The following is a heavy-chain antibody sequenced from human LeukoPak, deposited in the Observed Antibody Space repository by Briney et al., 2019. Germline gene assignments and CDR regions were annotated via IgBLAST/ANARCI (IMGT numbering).Heavy chain of an antibody. CDR1: GFTFSNAW. CDR2: IKSKTDGGTT. V-gene: IGHV3-15*01. Sequence: GGSLRLSCAASGFTFSNAWMSWVRQAPGKGLEWVGRIKSKTDGGTTDYAAPVKCRCTISRDDSKNTLYLPMNSLQTADPAVSYCTTDTPGAFDIWGHGTMVTVSS. D-gene: IGHD1-14*01. J-gene: IGHJ3*02. CDR3: TTDTPGAFDI.